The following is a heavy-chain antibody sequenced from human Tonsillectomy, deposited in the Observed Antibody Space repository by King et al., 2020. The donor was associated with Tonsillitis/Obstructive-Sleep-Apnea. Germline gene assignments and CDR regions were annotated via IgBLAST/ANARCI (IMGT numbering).Heavy chain of an antibody. CDR2: IYPGDSDT. V-gene: IGHV5-51*01. CDR3: AGQWGSSWNLFYY. D-gene: IGHD6-13*01. CDR1: GYSFTTYW. Sequence: QLVQSGAEVKKPGECLRISCKASGYSFTTYWIGWVRQKPGKGLEWMGIIYPGDSDTRYSPSFQGQVTISADKSISTAYLQWSSRKASDTAMYYCAGQWGSSWNLFYYWGQGTLVTVSS. J-gene: IGHJ4*02.